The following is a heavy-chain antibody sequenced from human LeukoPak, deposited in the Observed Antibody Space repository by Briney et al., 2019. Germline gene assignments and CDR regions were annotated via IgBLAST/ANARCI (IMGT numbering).Heavy chain of an antibody. V-gene: IGHV3-74*01. D-gene: IGHD1-26*01. CDR3: ARDSGSYVLAN. J-gene: IGHJ4*02. Sequence: GRSLRLSCEASGFXFSSYWIHWVRQAPGKGLVWVSRINSDGSSTSYADSVKGRFTISRDNAKNTLYLQMNSLRAEDTAVYYCARDSGSYVLANWGQGTLVTVSS. CDR2: INSDGSST. CDR1: GFXFSSYW.